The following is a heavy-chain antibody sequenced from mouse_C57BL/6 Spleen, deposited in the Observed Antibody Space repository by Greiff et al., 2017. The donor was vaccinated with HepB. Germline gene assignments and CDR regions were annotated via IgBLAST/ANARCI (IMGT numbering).Heavy chain of an antibody. CDR2: INPSSGYT. Sequence: QVQQQSGAELAKPGASVKLSCKASGYTFTSYWMHWVKQRPGQGLEWIGYINPSSGYTKYNQKFKDKATLTADKSSSTAYMQLSSLTYEDSAVYYCARSLSSYRYFDFWGTGTTVTVSS. J-gene: IGHJ1*03. CDR3: ARSLSSYRYFDF. CDR1: GYTFTSYW. D-gene: IGHD1-1*01. V-gene: IGHV1-7*01.